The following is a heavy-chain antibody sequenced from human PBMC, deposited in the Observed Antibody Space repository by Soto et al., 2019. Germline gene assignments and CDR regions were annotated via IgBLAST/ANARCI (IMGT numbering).Heavy chain of an antibody. J-gene: IGHJ4*02. V-gene: IGHV1-3*01. D-gene: IGHD3-3*01. Sequence: QVQLVQSGAEVKKPGASVKVSCKASGYTFTSYAMHWVRQAPGQRLEWMGWINAGKGNTKYSQKFQGRVTITRDTSASTASMARRSLRSEDPAVYYCASASVIYDFAFDYWGQGTLLTVSS. CDR3: ASASVIYDFAFDY. CDR2: INAGKGNT. CDR1: GYTFTSYA.